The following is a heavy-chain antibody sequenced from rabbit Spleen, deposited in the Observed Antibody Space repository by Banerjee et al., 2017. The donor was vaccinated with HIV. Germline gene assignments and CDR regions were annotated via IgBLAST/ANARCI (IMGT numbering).Heavy chain of an antibody. J-gene: IGHJ2*01. CDR2: IYNGDGST. CDR3: ARGMSSNYIGAFHP. V-gene: IGHV1S43*01. Sequence: QSLEESGGGLVKPGGTLTLTCTASGIDFSSSYWMGWVRQAPGKGLEWIASIYNGDGSTYYASWVNGRFSISRSTSLNTVTLQMTSLTAADTATYFCARGMSSNYIGAFHPWGPGTLVTVS. D-gene: IGHD1-1*01. CDR1: GIDFSSSYW.